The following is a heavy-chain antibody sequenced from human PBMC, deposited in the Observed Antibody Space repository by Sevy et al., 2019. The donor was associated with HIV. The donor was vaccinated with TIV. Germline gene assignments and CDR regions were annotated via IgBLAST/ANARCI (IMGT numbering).Heavy chain of an antibody. CDR2: LNPNSGGT. CDR1: GHIFAGYY. V-gene: IGHV1-2*02. CDR3: AGVLYYYSSGSHHNSFDP. D-gene: IGHD3-10*01. J-gene: IGHJ5*02. Sequence: ASVKVSCKASGHIFAGYYIHWVRQAPGQGLEWMGWLNPNSGGTKYAQKFQGRVTVSGDTSINTATLELRRLNSDDTAVYYGAGVLYYYSSGSHHNSFDPWGQGTLVTVSS.